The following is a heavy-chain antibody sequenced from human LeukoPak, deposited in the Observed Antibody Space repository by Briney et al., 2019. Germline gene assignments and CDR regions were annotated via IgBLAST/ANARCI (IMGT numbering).Heavy chain of an antibody. J-gene: IGHJ3*02. CDR1: GGTFSSYA. V-gene: IGHV1-69*01. CDR3: AKENYYDSSGPGAFDI. CDR2: IIPIFGTA. Sequence: SVKVSCKASGGTFSSYAISWVRQAPGQGLEWMGGIIPIFGTANYAQRFQGRVTITADESTSTAYMELSSLRSEDTAVYYCAKENYYDSSGPGAFDIWGQGTMVTVSS. D-gene: IGHD3-22*01.